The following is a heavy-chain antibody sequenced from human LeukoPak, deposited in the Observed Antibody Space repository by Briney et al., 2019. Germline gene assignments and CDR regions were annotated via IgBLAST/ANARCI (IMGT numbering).Heavy chain of an antibody. Sequence: PSETLSLTCAVYGGSLSGYYWSWIRQPPGKGLEWIGEINHSGSTNYNPSLKSRVTISVDTSKNQFSLKLSSVTAADTAVYYCARDRPWGWLLLRDWFDPWGKGTLVTVSS. V-gene: IGHV4-34*01. CDR1: GGSLSGYY. CDR3: ARDRPWGWLLLRDWFDP. D-gene: IGHD3-22*01. CDR2: INHSGST. J-gene: IGHJ5*02.